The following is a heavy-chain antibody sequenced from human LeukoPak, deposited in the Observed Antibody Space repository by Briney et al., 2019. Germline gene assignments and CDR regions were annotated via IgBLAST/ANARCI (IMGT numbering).Heavy chain of an antibody. J-gene: IGHJ6*02. CDR3: ARGAYYYDSSGSPHYYYGMDV. V-gene: IGHV4-34*01. Sequence: SSETLSLTCAVYGGSFSGYYWSWIRQPPGKGREWLGEINHSGTTNYNQSSQSRVTISVDTSNNQFSLKLSSVTAADTDVYYCARGAYYYDSSGSPHYYYGMDVWGQGTTVTVSS. CDR1: GGSFSGYY. CDR2: INHSGTT. D-gene: IGHD3-22*01.